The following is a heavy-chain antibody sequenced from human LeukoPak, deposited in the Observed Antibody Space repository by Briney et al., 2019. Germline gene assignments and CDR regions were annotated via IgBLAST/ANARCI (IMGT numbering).Heavy chain of an antibody. Sequence: PSETLSLTCTVSGYSISSGYYWGWIRQPPGKGLEWIGSIYHSGSTYYNPSLKSRVTISVDTSKNQFSLKLSSVTAADTAVYYCARGIVTTYNWFDPWGQGTLVTVSS. CDR3: ARGIVTTYNWFDP. J-gene: IGHJ5*02. CDR1: GYSISSGYY. CDR2: IYHSGST. V-gene: IGHV4-38-2*02. D-gene: IGHD4-17*01.